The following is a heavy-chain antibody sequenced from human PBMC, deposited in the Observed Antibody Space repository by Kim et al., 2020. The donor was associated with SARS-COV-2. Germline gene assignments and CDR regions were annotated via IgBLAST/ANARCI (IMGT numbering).Heavy chain of an antibody. Sequence: SETLSLTCTVSGGSISSYYWSWIRQPPGKGLEWIGYIYYSGSTNYNPSLKSRVTISVDTSKNQFSLKLSSVTAADTAVYYCARAGWYSSTPVLFDPWGQGTLVTVSS. D-gene: IGHD6-13*01. CDR1: GGSISSYY. V-gene: IGHV4-59*01. J-gene: IGHJ5*02. CDR2: IYYSGST. CDR3: ARAGWYSSTPVLFDP.